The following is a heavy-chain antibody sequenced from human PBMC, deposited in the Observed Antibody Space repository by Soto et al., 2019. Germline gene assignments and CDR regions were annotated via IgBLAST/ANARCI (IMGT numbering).Heavy chain of an antibody. D-gene: IGHD3-9*01. V-gene: IGHV1-18*01. Sequence: QVQLVQSGSEIKKPGASVKVSCKAFGYTFTSYGIGWVRQAPGQGLEWMGWISVYNDNTTYAQKFQGRVTMTTETSSSTAYMELRSLKSADTAVYYCARIGFDGHWGQGTLVTVSS. J-gene: IGHJ1*01. CDR3: ARIGFDGH. CDR1: GYTFTSYG. CDR2: ISVYNDNT.